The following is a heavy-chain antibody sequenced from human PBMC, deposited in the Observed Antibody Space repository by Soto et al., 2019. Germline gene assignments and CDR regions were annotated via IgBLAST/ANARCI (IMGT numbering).Heavy chain of an antibody. CDR2: INHSGST. J-gene: IGHJ3*02. D-gene: IGHD2-8*01. Sequence: SETLSLTCAVYGGSFSGYYWSWIRQPPGKGLEWIGEINHSGSTNYNPSLKSRVTISVDTSKNQFSLKLSSVTAADTAVYYCARGQGVVLMVYASSAFDIWGQGTMVTVSS. CDR1: GGSFSGYY. CDR3: ARGQGVVLMVYASSAFDI. V-gene: IGHV4-34*01.